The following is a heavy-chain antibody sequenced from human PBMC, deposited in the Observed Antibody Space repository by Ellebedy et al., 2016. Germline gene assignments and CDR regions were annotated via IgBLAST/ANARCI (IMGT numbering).Heavy chain of an antibody. J-gene: IGHJ4*02. D-gene: IGHD6-19*01. V-gene: IGHV4-34*09. CDR2: INHSGST. CDR3: ARVIAVAGTKIDY. CDR1: GGSFSGYY. Sequence: SETLSLTXAVYGGSFSGYYWSWIRQPPGKGLEWIGEINHSGSTYYNPSLKSRVTISVDTSKNQFSLKLSSVTAADTAVYYCARVIAVAGTKIDYWGQGTLVTVSS.